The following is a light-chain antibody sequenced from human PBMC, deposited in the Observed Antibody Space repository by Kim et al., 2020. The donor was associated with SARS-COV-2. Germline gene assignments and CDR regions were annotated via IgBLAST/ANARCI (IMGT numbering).Light chain of an antibody. CDR1: SGSIASNY. Sequence: GKTVTISCTRSSGSIASNYVQWYQQRPGSAPTTVIYEDNPRPSGVPDRFSGSIDSSSNSASLTISGLKTEDEADYYCQSYDSSNQVFGGGTQLTVL. CDR2: EDN. J-gene: IGLJ2*01. CDR3: QSYDSSNQV. V-gene: IGLV6-57*03.